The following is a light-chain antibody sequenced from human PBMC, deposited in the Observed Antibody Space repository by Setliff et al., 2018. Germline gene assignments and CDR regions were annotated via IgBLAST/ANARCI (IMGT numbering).Light chain of an antibody. CDR2: DVS. CDR1: SSDVGAYNY. V-gene: IGLV2-14*01. Sequence: QSALTQPASVSGSPGQSITISCTGTSSDVGAYNYVSWYQQHPGKAPKLMIYDVSNRPSGVSNRFSGSKSGNTASLTISGLQAEDEADYYCGSYTSINTLLYIFGTGTKVTVL. CDR3: GSYTSINTLLYI. J-gene: IGLJ1*01.